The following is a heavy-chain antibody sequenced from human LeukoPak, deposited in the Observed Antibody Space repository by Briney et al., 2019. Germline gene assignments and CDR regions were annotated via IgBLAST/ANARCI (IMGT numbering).Heavy chain of an antibody. Sequence: ASVKVSCKASGYTFTSYDINWVRQATGQGLEWMGWMNANSGNTSYAQKFQGRVTMTRNTSTSTAYMELSSLRSEDTAVYYCARGQIQLNFDYWGQGTLVTVSS. CDR1: GYTFTSYD. V-gene: IGHV1-8*01. J-gene: IGHJ4*02. D-gene: IGHD5-18*01. CDR3: ARGQIQLNFDY. CDR2: MNANSGNT.